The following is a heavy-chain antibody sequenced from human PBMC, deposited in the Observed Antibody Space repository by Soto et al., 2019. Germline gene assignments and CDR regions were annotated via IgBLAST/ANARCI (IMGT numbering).Heavy chain of an antibody. V-gene: IGHV4-31*03. J-gene: IGHJ3*02. Sequence: SETLSLTCTVSGGSISSGGYYWSWIRQHPGKGLEWIGYIYYSGSTYYNPSLKSRVTISVDTSKNQFSLKLSSVTAADTAVYYCARGTLAVVAATDPGAFDIWGQGTMVTVSS. CDR3: ARGTLAVVAATDPGAFDI. CDR2: IYYSGST. CDR1: GGSISSGGYY. D-gene: IGHD2-15*01.